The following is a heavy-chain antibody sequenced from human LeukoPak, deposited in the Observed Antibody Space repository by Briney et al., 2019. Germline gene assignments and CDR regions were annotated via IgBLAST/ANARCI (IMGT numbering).Heavy chain of an antibody. V-gene: IGHV3-23*01. J-gene: IGHJ4*02. CDR2: ISDSGGST. CDR3: AKGVNSGYDWVFDY. Sequence: GGSLRLSCEASGFTFSSYAMSWVRQAPAKGRDWVSAISDSGGSTYYADSVKGRLTISRDNSKNTLYLQMNSLRAEDTAVYYCAKGVNSGYDWVFDYWGQGTLVTVSS. CDR1: GFTFSSYA. D-gene: IGHD5-12*01.